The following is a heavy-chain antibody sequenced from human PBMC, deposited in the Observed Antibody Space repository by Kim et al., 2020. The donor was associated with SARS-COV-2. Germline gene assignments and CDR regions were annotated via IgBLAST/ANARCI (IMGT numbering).Heavy chain of an antibody. Sequence: GGSLRLSCAASGFTFSSYAMSWVRQAPGKGLEWVSAISGSGGSTYYADSVKGRFTISRDNSRNTLYLQMNSLRAEDTAVYYCAKDQEGNYYDSSGYPGYWGQGTLVTVSS. J-gene: IGHJ4*02. V-gene: IGHV3-23*01. D-gene: IGHD3-22*01. CDR3: AKDQEGNYYDSSGYPGY. CDR2: ISGSGGST. CDR1: GFTFSSYA.